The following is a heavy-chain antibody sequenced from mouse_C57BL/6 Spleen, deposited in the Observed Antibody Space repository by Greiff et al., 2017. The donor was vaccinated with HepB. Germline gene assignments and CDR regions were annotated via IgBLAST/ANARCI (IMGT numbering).Heavy chain of an antibody. CDR2: IDPETGGT. V-gene: IGHV1-15*01. Sequence: VQLQQSGAELVRPGASVTLSCQASGYTFTDYEMHWVKQTPVHGLEWIGAIDPETGGTAYNQKFKGKAILTADKSSSTAYMELRSLTSEDSAVYYCTRAGYAWFAYWGQGTLVTVSA. CDR3: TRAGYAWFAY. D-gene: IGHD2-14*01. J-gene: IGHJ3*01. CDR1: GYTFTDYE.